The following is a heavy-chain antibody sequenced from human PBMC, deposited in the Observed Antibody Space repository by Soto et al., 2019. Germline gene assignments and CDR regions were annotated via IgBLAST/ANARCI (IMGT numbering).Heavy chain of an antibody. J-gene: IGHJ1*01. Sequence: QVQLVQSGAEVKKPGASVKVSCKASGYTFTNYGINWVRQAPGQGLEWMGWISTYKGNTNYAQKLQGRVTMTTDTSTSTAYMELRGLRSDDTAVYYCARDEHTVWYGYFHHWGQGTLVTVSS. CDR1: GYTFTNYG. D-gene: IGHD6-13*01. CDR3: ARDEHTVWYGYFHH. CDR2: ISTYKGNT. V-gene: IGHV1-18*01.